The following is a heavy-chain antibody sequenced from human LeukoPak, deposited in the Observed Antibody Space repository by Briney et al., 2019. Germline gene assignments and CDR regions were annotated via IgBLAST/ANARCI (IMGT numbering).Heavy chain of an antibody. D-gene: IGHD2-2*03. CDR3: AKDPGYCSSTSCYFGYYYYGMTS. CDR2: ISGSGGST. V-gene: IGHV3-23*01. J-gene: IGHJ6*02. CDR1: GFTFSSYA. Sequence: GGSLRLSCAASGFTFSSYAMSWVRQAPGKGLEWVSAISGSGGSTYYADSVKGRFTISRDNSKNTLYLQMNSLRAEDTAVYYCAKDPGYCSSTSCYFGYYYYGMTSGAKGPRSPSP.